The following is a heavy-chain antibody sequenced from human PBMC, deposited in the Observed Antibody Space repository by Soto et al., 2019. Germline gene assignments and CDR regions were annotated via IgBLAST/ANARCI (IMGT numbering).Heavy chain of an antibody. CDR2: IYWNDNK. Sequence: QITLKESGPTLVKPTQTLTLTCTFSGFSFSTSGVGVGWIRQPPGKALEWLALIYWNDNKRYSPSLRSRLTITTDTSKNQVVLTMTNMDPVDTATYYCARSDYGDFVGWIDPWGQGTLVTVSS. CDR1: GFSFSTSGVG. D-gene: IGHD4-17*01. J-gene: IGHJ5*02. V-gene: IGHV2-5*01. CDR3: ARSDYGDFVGWIDP.